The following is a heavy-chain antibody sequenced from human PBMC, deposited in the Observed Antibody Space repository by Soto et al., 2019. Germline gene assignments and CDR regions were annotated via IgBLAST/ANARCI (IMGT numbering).Heavy chain of an antibody. V-gene: IGHV3-23*01. CDR1: GVGFSNYG. J-gene: IGHJ4*02. CDR3: ATDPRGPDY. Sequence: VPLLESGGGLVQPGGSLKLSCATSGVGFSNYGMSWVRQAPGKGLEWVSGISASGDSTYYADPVKGRFTISGDNSKRTLYLQMNSLRAEDTAIYYCATDPRGPDYWGQGTQVTVS. CDR2: ISASGDST.